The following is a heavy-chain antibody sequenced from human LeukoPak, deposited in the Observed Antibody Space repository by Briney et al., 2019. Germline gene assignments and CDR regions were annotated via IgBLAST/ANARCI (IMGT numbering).Heavy chain of an antibody. CDR2: ITSSSTYT. D-gene: IGHD2-2*01. Sequence: PGGSLRLSCAASGFTFSDYYMTWIRQAPGKGLEWLSYITSSSTYTNYADSVKGRFTISRDNAKNSLYLQMNSLRAEDTAVYYCARATEQEYCSTTSCSVDCWFDPWGQGTLVTVSS. J-gene: IGHJ5*02. V-gene: IGHV3-11*05. CDR1: GFTFSDYY. CDR3: ARATEQEYCSTTSCSVDCWFDP.